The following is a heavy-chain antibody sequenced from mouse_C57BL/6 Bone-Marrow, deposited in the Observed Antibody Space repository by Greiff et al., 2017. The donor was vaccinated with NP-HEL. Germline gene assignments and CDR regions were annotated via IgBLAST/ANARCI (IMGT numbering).Heavy chain of an antibody. Sequence: VQLQQSGTVLARPGASVKMSCKTSGYTFTSYWMHWVKQRPGQGLEWIGAIYPGNSDTSYNQKFKGKAKLTAVTSASTAYMELSSLTNEDSAVYYCTHYGSSSPWFAYWGQGTLVTVSA. CDR2: IYPGNSDT. CDR1: GYTFTSYW. V-gene: IGHV1-5*01. D-gene: IGHD1-1*01. CDR3: THYGSSSPWFAY. J-gene: IGHJ3*01.